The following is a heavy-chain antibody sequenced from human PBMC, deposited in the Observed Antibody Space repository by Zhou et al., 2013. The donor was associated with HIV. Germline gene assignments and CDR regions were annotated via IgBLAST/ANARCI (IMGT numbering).Heavy chain of an antibody. CDR1: GYTFNRYD. CDR2: FDPEYGET. V-gene: IGHV1-18*01. CDR3: ARDHSFGYSSSWLDY. D-gene: IGHD6-13*01. J-gene: IGHJ4*02. Sequence: QGLLVQSGAEVKKPGASVKVSCKTTGYTFNRYDVSWVRQAPGKGLEWMGGFDPEYGETIYAQKFQGRVTMTTDTSTSTAYMELRSLRSDDTAVYYCARDHSFGYSSSWLDYWGQGTLVTVSS.